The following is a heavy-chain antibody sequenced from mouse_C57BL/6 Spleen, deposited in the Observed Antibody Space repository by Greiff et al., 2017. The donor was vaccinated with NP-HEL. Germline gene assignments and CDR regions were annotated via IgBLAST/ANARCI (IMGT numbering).Heavy chain of an antibody. J-gene: IGHJ3*01. CDR1: GYAFSSYW. V-gene: IGHV1-80*01. CDR3: ARSNSNYLFAY. Sequence: QVQLQQSGAELVKPGASVKISCKASGYAFSSYWMNWVKQRPGKGLEWIGQIYPGDGDTNYNGKFKGKATLTADKSSSTAYMQLSSPTSEDSAVYFCARSNSNYLFAYWGQGTLVTVSA. D-gene: IGHD2-5*01. CDR2: IYPGDGDT.